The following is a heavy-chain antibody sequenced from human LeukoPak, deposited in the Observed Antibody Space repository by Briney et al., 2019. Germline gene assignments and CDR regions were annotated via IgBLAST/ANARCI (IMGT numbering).Heavy chain of an antibody. Sequence: SVKVSCKASGGTFSSYAISWVRQAPGQGLEWMGGIIPIFGTANYAQKFQGRVTITTDESTSTAYMELSSLRSEDTAVYYCARDPGSIAAADPCYYYYMDVWGKGTTVTVSS. CDR3: ARDPGSIAAADPCYYYYMDV. V-gene: IGHV1-69*05. CDR2: IIPIFGTA. CDR1: GGTFSSYA. J-gene: IGHJ6*03. D-gene: IGHD6-13*01.